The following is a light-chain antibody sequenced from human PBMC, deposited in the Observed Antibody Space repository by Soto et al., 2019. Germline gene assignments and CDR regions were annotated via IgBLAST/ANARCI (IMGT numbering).Light chain of an antibody. CDR1: QSLLNSNGYNY. CDR3: MQALQAPLT. J-gene: IGKJ1*01. CDR2: LGS. V-gene: IGKV2-28*01. Sequence: DIVMTQSPLSLVVTPGEPASISCRSSQSLLNSNGYNYLDWYLQKPGQSPQLLIYLGSSRASGGPDRFSGSGSGIDFRLTISRVEAEDVGFYYCMQALQAPLTFGQGTKVDIK.